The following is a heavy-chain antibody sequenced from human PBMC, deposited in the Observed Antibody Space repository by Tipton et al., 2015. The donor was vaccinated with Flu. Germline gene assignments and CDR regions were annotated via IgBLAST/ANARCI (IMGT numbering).Heavy chain of an antibody. CDR1: GFTVGSNY. Sequence: QLVQSGGGLIQPGGSLRLSCAASGFTVGSNYMSWVRQAPGKGLEWVSVIHFDGRTHYAHSVEGRFTISRDNANNTLYLQMNSLRAEDTAVYYCARGGKFMDVWGQGTTVTVSS. CDR2: IHFDGRT. CDR3: ARGGKFMDV. V-gene: IGHV3-53*01. J-gene: IGHJ6*02.